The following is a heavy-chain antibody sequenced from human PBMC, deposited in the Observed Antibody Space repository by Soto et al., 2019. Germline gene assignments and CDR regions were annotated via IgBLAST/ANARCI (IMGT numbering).Heavy chain of an antibody. V-gene: IGHV4-31*03. CDR2: IYYSGST. D-gene: IGHD3-10*01. CDR3: ARVLGQSEWFGELLSSVYYYYYGMDV. J-gene: IGHJ6*02. Sequence: PSETLSLTCTVSGGSISSGGYYWSWIRQHPGKGLEWIGYIYYSGSTYYNPSLKSRVTISVDTSKNQFSRKLSSVTAADTAVYYCARVLGQSEWFGELLSSVYYYYYGMDVWGQGTTVTVSS. CDR1: GGSISSGGYY.